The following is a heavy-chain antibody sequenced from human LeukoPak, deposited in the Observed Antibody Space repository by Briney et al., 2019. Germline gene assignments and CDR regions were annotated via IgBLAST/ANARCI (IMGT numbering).Heavy chain of an antibody. CDR1: GGSFSGYY. V-gene: IGHV4-34*01. CDR3: ARAPYYYDSSGYFDYYYYGMDV. Sequence: SETLSLTCAVYGGSFSGYYWSWIRQPPGKGLEWIGEINHSGSTNYNPFLKSRVTISVDTSKNQFSLKLSSVTAADTAVYYCARAPYYYDSSGYFDYYYYGMDVWGQGTTVTVSS. CDR2: INHSGST. D-gene: IGHD3-22*01. J-gene: IGHJ6*02.